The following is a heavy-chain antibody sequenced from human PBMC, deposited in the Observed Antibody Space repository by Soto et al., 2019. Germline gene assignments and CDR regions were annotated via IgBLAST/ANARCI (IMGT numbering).Heavy chain of an antibody. CDR2: ISGGGGNT. CDR1: GFTFSIYA. CDR3: AKGLLSGSCYECYYSYYYMDV. D-gene: IGHD2-2*01. J-gene: IGHJ6*03. V-gene: IGHV3-23*01. Sequence: PGGSLRLSCAASGFTFSIYAMTWVRQAPGKGLEWVSVISGGGGNTYYADSVKGRFTISRDNSKNTLYLQMHSLRAEDTAVYYCAKGLLSGSCYECYYSYYYMDVWGIGSTVTVS.